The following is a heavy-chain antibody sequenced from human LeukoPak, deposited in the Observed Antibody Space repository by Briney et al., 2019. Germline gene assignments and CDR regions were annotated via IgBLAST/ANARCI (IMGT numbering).Heavy chain of an antibody. J-gene: IGHJ3*02. CDR2: ISESGSII. V-gene: IGHV3-48*03. D-gene: IGHD4-23*01. CDR1: GFTFSSYE. CDR3: ARDTRYSGNPRGEDAFDI. Sequence: GGSLRLSCAGYGFTFSSYEMNWVRQAPGKGPEWVSYISESGSIIYYADSAKGRFTISRDNAKNSLSLQMNSLRVEDTAVYYCARDTRYSGNPRGEDAFDIWGQGTMVTVSS.